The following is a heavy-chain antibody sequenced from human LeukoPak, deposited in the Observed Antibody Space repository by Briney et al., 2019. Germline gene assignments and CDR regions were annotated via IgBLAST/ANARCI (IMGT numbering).Heavy chain of an antibody. Sequence: ASVKVSCKASGGTFSSYAISWVRQAPGQGLEWMGRIIPIFGTANYAQKFQGRVTITTDESTSTAYMELSSLRSEDTAVYYCARDGGQLWFDHYYYMDVWGKGTTVTVSS. CDR2: IIPIFGTA. J-gene: IGHJ6*03. D-gene: IGHD5-18*01. CDR1: GGTFSSYA. CDR3: ARDGGQLWFDHYYYMDV. V-gene: IGHV1-69*05.